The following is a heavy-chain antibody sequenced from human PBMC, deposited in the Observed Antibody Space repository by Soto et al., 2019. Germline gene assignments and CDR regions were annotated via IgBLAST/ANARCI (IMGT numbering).Heavy chain of an antibody. CDR2: LYYGWRT. CDR1: GVSVSPNTQY. J-gene: IGHJ3*01. CDR3: ARHDYADRTFDL. V-gene: IGHV4-39*07. D-gene: IGHD5-12*01. Sequence: SETLSLTCTVSGVSVSPNTQYWGWIRQSPGKGLEWIGSLYYGWRTYYNSSLKSRVTISVDRSRNRFSLKLTSVTAADTAFYYCARHDYADRTFDLWGQGTKVTVSS.